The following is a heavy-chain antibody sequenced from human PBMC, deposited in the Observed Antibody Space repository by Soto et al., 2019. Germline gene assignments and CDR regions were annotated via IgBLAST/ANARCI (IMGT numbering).Heavy chain of an antibody. J-gene: IGHJ4*02. CDR3: ARSVSVAFDS. V-gene: IGHV1-3*01. CDR2: TDVPNDNT. Sequence: ASVKVSCKASGYSFTSYSVHWVRQAPGQRLERMGYTDVPNDNTKSSQRPQGRGTLTMDTSASTAYMELSSLRSEETAVYYCARSVSVAFDSWGQGTLVTVSS. D-gene: IGHD3-3*01. CDR1: GYSFTSYS.